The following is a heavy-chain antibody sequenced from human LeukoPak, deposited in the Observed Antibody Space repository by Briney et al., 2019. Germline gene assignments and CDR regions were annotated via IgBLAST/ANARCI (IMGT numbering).Heavy chain of an antibody. Sequence: ASVKVSCKASGYTFTSYAMNWVRQAPGQGLEWMGWINTNTGNPTYSQGFTGRFVFSLDTSVSTAYLQISSLKAEDTAVYYCARDWAGPVVVPAAIPDAFDIWGQGTMVTVSS. J-gene: IGHJ3*02. CDR2: INTNTGNP. CDR3: ARDWAGPVVVPAAIPDAFDI. CDR1: GYTFTSYA. D-gene: IGHD2-2*02. V-gene: IGHV7-4-1*02.